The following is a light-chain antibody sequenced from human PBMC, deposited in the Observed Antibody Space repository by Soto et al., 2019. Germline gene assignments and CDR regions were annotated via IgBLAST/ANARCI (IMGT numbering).Light chain of an antibody. CDR1: QSISSW. CDR2: DAS. V-gene: IGKV1-5*01. CDR3: QQYSNWPPWT. J-gene: IGKJ1*01. Sequence: GDRVTITCRASQSISSWLAWYQQKPGKAPKLLIYDASSLESGVPSRFGGSGSETEFTLTISSLQSEDFAVYYCQQYSNWPPWTFGQGTKVDIK.